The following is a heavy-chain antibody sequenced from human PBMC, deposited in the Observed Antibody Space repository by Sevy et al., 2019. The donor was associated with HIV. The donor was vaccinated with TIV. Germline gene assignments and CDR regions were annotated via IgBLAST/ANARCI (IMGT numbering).Heavy chain of an antibody. CDR1: GGSISSGDYY. J-gene: IGHJ4*02. CDR2: IYYSGST. Sequence: SETLSLTCTVSGGSISSGDYYWSWIRQPLGKGLEWIGYIYYSGSTYYNPSLKSRVTISVDTSKNQFSLKLSSVTAADTAVYYCARDRGMGGVIDYWGQGTLVTVSS. V-gene: IGHV4-30-4*01. CDR3: ARDRGMGGVIDY. D-gene: IGHD3-16*01.